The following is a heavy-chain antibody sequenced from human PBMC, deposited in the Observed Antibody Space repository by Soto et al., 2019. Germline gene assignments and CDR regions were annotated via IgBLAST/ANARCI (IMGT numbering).Heavy chain of an antibody. CDR2: ISGSGGST. J-gene: IGHJ6*02. Sequence: PGGSLRLSCAASGFTFSSYAMSWVRQAPGKGLEWVSAISGSGGSTYYADSVKGRFTISRDNSKNTLYLQMNSLRAEDTAVYYCAKASTAAAGYPDYYYGMDVWGQGTTVTVYS. D-gene: IGHD6-13*01. CDR3: AKASTAAAGYPDYYYGMDV. CDR1: GFTFSSYA. V-gene: IGHV3-23*01.